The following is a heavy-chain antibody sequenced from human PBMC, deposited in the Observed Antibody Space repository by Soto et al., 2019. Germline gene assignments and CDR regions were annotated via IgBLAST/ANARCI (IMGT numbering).Heavy chain of an antibody. CDR2: ISNDGSDK. J-gene: IGHJ6*03. CDR3: AKVSPAIVIVPGALYYYYMDV. V-gene: IGHV3-30*18. Sequence: QVQLVESGGGVVQPGRSLRLSCIASGFTFSTHGMHWVRQAPGKGLEWVAVISNDGSDKKYADSVKGRFSISRDNSKNTLYVKMSKQSPEDTAVYYCAKVSPAIVIVPGALYYYYMDVWGKGTTVTVSS. CDR1: GFTFSTHG. D-gene: IGHD2-2*01.